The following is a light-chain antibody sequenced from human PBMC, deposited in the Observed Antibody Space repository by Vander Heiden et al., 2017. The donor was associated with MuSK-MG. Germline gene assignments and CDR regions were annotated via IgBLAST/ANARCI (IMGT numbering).Light chain of an antibody. J-gene: IGKJ3*01. CDR1: QSLLHTNGFNY. CDR2: AGS. CDR3: MQALQTPFS. Sequence: IVMTQSPLFLPVTPGEPASISCRSSQSLLHTNGFNYLDWYLQRPGQSPHLLIYAGSNRASGVPDRFSGSGSGTDFTLKISRVEAEDVGVYYCMQALQTPFSFGPGTKVDI. V-gene: IGKV2-28*01.